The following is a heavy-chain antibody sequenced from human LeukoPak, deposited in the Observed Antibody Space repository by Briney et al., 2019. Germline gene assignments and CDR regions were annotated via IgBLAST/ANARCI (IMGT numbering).Heavy chain of an antibody. CDR1: GFTFSQYL. J-gene: IGHJ4*02. V-gene: IGHV3-23*01. Sequence: GWSLTLSCPASGFTFSQYLLPWLRPAPGKGVDWVSAICGSGCRTYYPYSLQGRLTLSRDNSKNTLNLQVNSQSAEDMAVSIFSKAPEYESSGDVFGFANRGQGTLFTVSS. D-gene: IGHD2-15*01. CDR3: SKAPEYESSGDVFGFAN. CDR2: ICGSGCRT.